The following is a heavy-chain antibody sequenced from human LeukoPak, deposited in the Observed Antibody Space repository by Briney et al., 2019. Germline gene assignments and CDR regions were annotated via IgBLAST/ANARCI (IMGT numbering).Heavy chain of an antibody. Sequence: GESLKISCKGSGYSFIHYYIAWVRQMPGKGLEWMRIIYPGDSETTYSPSFQGQVTISADKSISTAYLQWSSLKASDTATYYCARLAGTTDGNWFEPWGQGTLVTVSS. D-gene: IGHD1-7*01. J-gene: IGHJ5*02. CDR2: IYPGDSET. CDR3: ARLAGTTDGNWFEP. CDR1: GYSFIHYY. V-gene: IGHV5-51*01.